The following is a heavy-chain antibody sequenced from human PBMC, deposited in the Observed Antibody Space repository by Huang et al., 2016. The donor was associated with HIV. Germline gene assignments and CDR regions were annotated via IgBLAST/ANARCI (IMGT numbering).Heavy chain of an antibody. CDR3: ARGRYGTPNA. V-gene: IGHV3-53*01. J-gene: IGHJ5*02. CDR2: LYHGGKA. D-gene: IGHD5-18*01. Sequence: EVPLVESGGGWVQPGGSLRLSGAASGFTVNSNYMTWVRQAPGKGLEWVSLLYHGGKAHYADSVKGRFTISGDISQNTVFLQMSSLRVEDTAVYYCARGRYGTPNAWGQGTLVTVSS. CDR1: GFTVNSNY.